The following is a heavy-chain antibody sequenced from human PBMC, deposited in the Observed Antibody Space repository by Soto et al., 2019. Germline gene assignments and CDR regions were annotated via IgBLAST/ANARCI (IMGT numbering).Heavy chain of an antibody. CDR1: GFTFSSYS. CDR2: ISSSSSTI. CDR3: AGENYGYYRNRFDP. D-gene: IGHD4-17*01. Sequence: EVQLVECGGGLVQPGGSLRLSCAASGFTFSSYSMNWVRQAPGKGLEWVSYISSSSSTIYYADYVKGRFTISRDNAKNSLYLQMTRLRDEDTAVYYCAGENYGYYRNRFDPWGQGTLVTVSS. J-gene: IGHJ5*02. V-gene: IGHV3-48*02.